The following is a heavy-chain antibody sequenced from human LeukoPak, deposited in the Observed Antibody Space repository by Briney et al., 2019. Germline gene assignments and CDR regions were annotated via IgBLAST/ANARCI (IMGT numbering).Heavy chain of an antibody. V-gene: IGHV4-34*01. D-gene: IGHD6-13*01. CDR1: GGSFRGYY. Sequence: SDTLSLPSAVYGGSFRGYYWSWIRQPPGKGLEWIGEINHSGSTNHNPSLKSRVTISVDTSKNQFSLKLRSVTAADTAVYYCARRGIVSNWYIYWYFDVWGRGTLVTVSS. CDR3: ARRGIVSNWYIYWYFDV. CDR2: INHSGST. J-gene: IGHJ2*01.